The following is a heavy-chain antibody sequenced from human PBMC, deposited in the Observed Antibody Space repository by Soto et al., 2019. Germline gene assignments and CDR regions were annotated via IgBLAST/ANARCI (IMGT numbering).Heavy chain of an antibody. J-gene: IGHJ4*02. CDR2: ISYDGSNQ. D-gene: IGHD6-19*01. Sequence: QVQLVESGGGVAQPGRSLRLSCAASGFTFSNYGMHWVRQAPGKGLELVGVISYDGSNQYYADSVEGRITISRDNSKNTLDLQANSLRAEDTAVYYCAKDGNIYTSGWYAPSLDYWGQGTLVTVSS. CDR3: AKDGNIYTSGWYAPSLDY. V-gene: IGHV3-30*18. CDR1: GFTFSNYG.